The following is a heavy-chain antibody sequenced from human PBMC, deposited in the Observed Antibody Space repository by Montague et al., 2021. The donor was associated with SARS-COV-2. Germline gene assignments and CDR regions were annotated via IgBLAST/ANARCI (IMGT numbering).Heavy chain of an antibody. Sequence: SETLSLTCTVSRGSINNSYWSWIRQPPGKGLEWIGYIYYRGSTNYNPSLETRVLISVDPAKNQFSLKMSYVTAADTAVYYCARGDRWNWFDPWGQGTLVIVSS. CDR3: ARGDRWNWFDP. J-gene: IGHJ5*02. V-gene: IGHV4-59*12. CDR1: RGSINNSY. CDR2: IYYRGST. D-gene: IGHD5-24*01.